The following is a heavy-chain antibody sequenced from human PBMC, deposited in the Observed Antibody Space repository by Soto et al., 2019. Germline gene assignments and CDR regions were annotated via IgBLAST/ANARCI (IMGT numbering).Heavy chain of an antibody. CDR1: GFSLSTSGVG. V-gene: IGHV2-5*02. D-gene: IGHD2-15*01. CDR3: AHRRTYCSGGSCYLFDP. CDR2: IYWDDDK. J-gene: IGHJ5*02. Sequence: ESGPTLVNPTQTLTLTCTFSGFSLSTSGVGVGWIRQPPGKALEWLALIYWDDDKRYSPSLKSRLTITKDTSKNQVVLTMTNMDPVDTATYYCAHRRTYCSGGSCYLFDPWGQGTPVTAPQ.